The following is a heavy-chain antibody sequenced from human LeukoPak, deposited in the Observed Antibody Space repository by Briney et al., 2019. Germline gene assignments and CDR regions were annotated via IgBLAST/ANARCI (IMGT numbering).Heavy chain of an antibody. J-gene: IGHJ4*02. D-gene: IGHD3-9*01. Sequence: SETLSLTCTVSGGSISSYYWSWTRQPPGKGLEWIGYIYYSGSTNYNPSLKSRVTISVDTSKNQFSLKLSSVTAADTAVYYCARGDILTGSYYFGYLGQGTLVTVSS. CDR1: GGSISSYY. CDR3: ARGDILTGSYYFGY. CDR2: IYYSGST. V-gene: IGHV4-59*01.